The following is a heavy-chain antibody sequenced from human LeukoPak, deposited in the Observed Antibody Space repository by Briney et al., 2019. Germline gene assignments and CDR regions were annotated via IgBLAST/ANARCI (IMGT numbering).Heavy chain of an antibody. J-gene: IGHJ4*02. D-gene: IGHD3-22*01. CDR2: IRYDGSNK. V-gene: IGHV3-30*02. CDR1: GFTFSSYG. Sequence: PGGSLRLSCAASGFTFSSYGMHWVRQAPGKGLEWVAFIRYDGSNKYYADSVKGRFTISRDNSKNTLYLQMNSLRAEDTAVYYCAKDPRKVDYYDSSGYRSHFDYWGQGTLVTVSS. CDR3: AKDPRKVDYYDSSGYRSHFDY.